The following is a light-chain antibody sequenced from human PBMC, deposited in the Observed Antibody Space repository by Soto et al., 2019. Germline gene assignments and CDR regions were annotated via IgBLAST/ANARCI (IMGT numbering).Light chain of an antibody. CDR3: MQYIQWPHT. CDR1: QNLVSSDGSTC. Sequence: DVVVTQSPLSLPVTPGQPASISCRSSQNLVSSDGSTCLHWFQQRPGQSPRRLISKASNRESGVPARFSGSGSGTDFTLKISRVEAEDVGIYYCMQYIQWPHTFGQGTKLESK. V-gene: IGKV2-30*01. CDR2: KAS. J-gene: IGKJ2*01.